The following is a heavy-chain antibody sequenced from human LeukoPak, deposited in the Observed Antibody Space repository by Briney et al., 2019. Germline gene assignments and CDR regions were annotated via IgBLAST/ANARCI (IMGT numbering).Heavy chain of an antibody. V-gene: IGHV4-34*01. J-gene: IGHJ4*02. D-gene: IGHD3-10*01. CDR3: ARLPPMVRVVTAFDY. CDR2: INHSGST. Sequence: SETLSLTCAVYGGSFSGYYWSWIRQPPGKGLEWIGEINHSGSTNYNPSLKSRVTISVDTSKNQFSLKLSSVTAADTAVYYCARLPPMVRVVTAFDYWGQGTLVTVSS. CDR1: GGSFSGYY.